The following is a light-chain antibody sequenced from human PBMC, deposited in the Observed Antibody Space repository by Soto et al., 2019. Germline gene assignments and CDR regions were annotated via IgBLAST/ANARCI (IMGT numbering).Light chain of an antibody. J-gene: IGLJ2*01. CDR3: QSYDTTLSGSRV. V-gene: IGLV1-40*01. Sequence: QSVLTQPPSVSGAPGQRVIISCTGSSSNIGAGYDVHWYQQLPGTAPKLLIYGDSNRPSGVPDRFSGSKSGTSASLAITGLQAEDEAEYYCQSYDTTLSGSRVFGRGTKVTVL. CDR2: GDS. CDR1: SSNIGAGYD.